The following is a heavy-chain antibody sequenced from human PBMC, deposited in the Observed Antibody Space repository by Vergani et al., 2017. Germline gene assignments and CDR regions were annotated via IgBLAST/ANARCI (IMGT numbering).Heavy chain of an antibody. D-gene: IGHD2-15*01. Sequence: EVQLLESGGGLVQPGGSLRLSCAASGFTFSSYAMSWVRQAPGKGLEWVSAISGSGGSTYYADSVKRRFTISRDNSKNTLYLQMNSLRAEDTAVYYCAKEKTVGYCSGGSCYGGYYFDYWGQGTLVTVSS. V-gene: IGHV3-23*01. CDR3: AKEKTVGYCSGGSCYGGYYFDY. J-gene: IGHJ4*02. CDR1: GFTFSSYA. CDR2: ISGSGGST.